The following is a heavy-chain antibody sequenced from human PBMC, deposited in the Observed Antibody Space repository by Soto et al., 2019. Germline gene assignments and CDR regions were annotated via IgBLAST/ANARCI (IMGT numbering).Heavy chain of an antibody. CDR2: XXXSVST. J-gene: IGHJ6*03. CDR1: GGSISSYY. V-gene: IGHV4-59*08. Sequence: QVQLQESGPGLVKPSETLSLTCTVSGGSISSYYWSXXXXXXXXXXXXXXXXXXSVSTNYTPSLKSRVTISVDTSKNQFSLKLSSVTAADTAVYYCARLGRLWFGELFTSYYYYMDVWGKGTTVTVSS. CDR3: ARLGRLWFGELFTSYYYYMDV. D-gene: IGHD3-10*01.